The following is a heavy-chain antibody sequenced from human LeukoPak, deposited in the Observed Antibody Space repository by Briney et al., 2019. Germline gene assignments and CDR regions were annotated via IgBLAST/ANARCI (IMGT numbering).Heavy chain of an antibody. CDR1: GFTFSSYW. V-gene: IGHV3-7*03. D-gene: IGHD2-2*01. Sequence: GGSLRLSCAASGFTFSSYWMSWVRQPPGKGLEWVATIKQDGSERYYVDSVKGRFTISRDNVKNSLYLQINSLRADETAVYYCARDLSTSRPAYWGQGTLVTVSS. CDR2: IKQDGSER. J-gene: IGHJ4*02. CDR3: ARDLSTSRPAY.